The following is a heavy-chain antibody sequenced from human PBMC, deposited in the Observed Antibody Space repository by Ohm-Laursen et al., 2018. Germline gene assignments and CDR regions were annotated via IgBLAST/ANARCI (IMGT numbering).Heavy chain of an antibody. CDR2: ITSGGGII. J-gene: IGHJ3*02. CDR1: GFTFIDYD. CDR3: ARKVPGDAFDI. V-gene: IGHV3-11*04. Sequence: GSLRLSCTASGFTFIDYDMSWIRQTPGKGLEWLSYITSGGGIIYSADSVKGRFTISRDNDEDTLYLQMNSLRAEDTAVYFCARKVPGDAFDIWGQGTMVTVSS.